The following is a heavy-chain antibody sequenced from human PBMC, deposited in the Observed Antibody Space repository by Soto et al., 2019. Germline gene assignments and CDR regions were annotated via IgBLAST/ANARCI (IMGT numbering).Heavy chain of an antibody. Sequence: ASVKVSCKASGYTFTNYHIHWVRQAPEDGLEWMGRINPSGGTTIYAQKFHGRVTMTRDTSTSTVYMELSSLRSEDTAVYYCAREVLIDLNYFDYWGQRAMLTV. D-gene: IGHD2-21*01. CDR2: INPSGGTT. CDR1: GYTFTNYH. V-gene: IGHV1-46*01. J-gene: IGHJ4*02. CDR3: AREVLIDLNYFDY.